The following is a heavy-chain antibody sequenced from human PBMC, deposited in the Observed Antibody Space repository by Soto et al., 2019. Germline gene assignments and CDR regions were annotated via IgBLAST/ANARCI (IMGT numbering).Heavy chain of an antibody. Sequence: PGGALRLSCTASVFTFSSYAMSWVRQAPGKGLEWVSAISSSGDRTYYPDSVKGRFTISRDNSKNTLYLQMSNLRAEDTAIYYCAKHDFWTLYNTGLDSWGQGTLVTVSS. CDR3: AKHDFWTLYNTGLDS. V-gene: IGHV3-23*01. J-gene: IGHJ4*02. CDR1: VFTFSSYA. CDR2: ISSSGDRT. D-gene: IGHD3-3*01.